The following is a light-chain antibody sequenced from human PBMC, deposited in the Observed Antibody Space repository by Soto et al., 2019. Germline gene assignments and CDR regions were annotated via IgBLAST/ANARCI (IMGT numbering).Light chain of an antibody. CDR2: GAS. J-gene: IGKJ1*01. Sequence: EIVMTQSPATLSVSPGERATLSCRASQSVSSNLAWYQQKPGQAPRLLIYGASTRANGIPARFSGSGSGTEFALTISSLQSEDFAVYYCQQYNNWPPWTVGQGTKVDI. CDR1: QSVSSN. V-gene: IGKV3-15*01. CDR3: QQYNNWPPWT.